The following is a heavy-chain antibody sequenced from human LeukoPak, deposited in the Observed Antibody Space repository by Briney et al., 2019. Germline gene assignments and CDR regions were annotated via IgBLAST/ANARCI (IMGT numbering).Heavy chain of an antibody. J-gene: IGHJ4*02. CDR3: ARGLYDTSGYYLSYFDY. D-gene: IGHD3-22*01. CDR2: ISYSGST. V-gene: IGHV4-59*01. Sequence: ASETLSLTCTVSGGSISTYSWNWIRQPPGKGLEWIGYISYSGSTDYNPSLKCRVTISVDTSKNQFSLKLSSLIAADTAVYYCARGLYDTSGYYLSYFDYWGQGTLVTVSS. CDR1: GGSISTYS.